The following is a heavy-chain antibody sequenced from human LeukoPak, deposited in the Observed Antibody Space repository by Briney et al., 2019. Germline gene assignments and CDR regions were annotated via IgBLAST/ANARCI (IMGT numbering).Heavy chain of an antibody. Sequence: PGGSLRLSCSASGFTFTSHVMHWVRQAPGKGLQYVSGISMNVQTTYYAGSVKGRFTISRDSSKNTVYLQMNSLTAEDTAVYYCVREGLERRTNFDYWGQGTLASVS. CDR2: ISMNVQTT. J-gene: IGHJ4*02. D-gene: IGHD1-1*01. V-gene: IGHV3-64D*06. CDR1: GFTFTSHV. CDR3: VREGLERRTNFDY.